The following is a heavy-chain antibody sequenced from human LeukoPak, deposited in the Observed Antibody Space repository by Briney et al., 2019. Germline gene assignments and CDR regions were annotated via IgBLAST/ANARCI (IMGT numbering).Heavy chain of an antibody. J-gene: IGHJ4*02. D-gene: IGHD3-22*01. CDR3: ARDSGSSGYQFF. CDR2: ISSSSSTI. CDR1: GFTFSNYN. Sequence: PGGSLRLSCAVSGFTFSNYNMNWVRQAPGKGLEWVSYISSSSSTIYYADSVKGRFTISRDNAKNSLYLQMNSLRDEDTAVYYCARDSGSSGYQFFWGQGTLVTVSS. V-gene: IGHV3-48*02.